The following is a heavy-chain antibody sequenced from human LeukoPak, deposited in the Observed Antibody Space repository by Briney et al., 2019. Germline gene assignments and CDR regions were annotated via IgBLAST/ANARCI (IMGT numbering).Heavy chain of an antibody. CDR3: ARDHPDCSGDSCYS. CDR2: NNPNIGDT. J-gene: IGHJ4*02. D-gene: IGHD2-15*01. Sequence: ASVKVSCKASGYTFIGYYLHWVRQAPGQGLEWMGRNNPNIGDTNYAQSFQGRVTMTRDTSISTAYMELSRLTSDDTAIYYCARDHPDCSGDSCYSWGQGTLVTVSS. CDR1: GYTFIGYY. V-gene: IGHV1-2*06.